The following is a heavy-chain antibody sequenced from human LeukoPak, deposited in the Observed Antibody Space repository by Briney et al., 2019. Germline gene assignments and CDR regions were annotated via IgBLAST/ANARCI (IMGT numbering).Heavy chain of an antibody. D-gene: IGHD6-6*01. CDR3: ARDNWSSIAARPYYFDY. V-gene: IGHV1-18*01. CDR1: GGTFSSYA. Sequence: ASVKVSCKASGGTFSSYAISWVRQAPGQGLEWMGWISAYNGNTNYAQKLQGRVTMTTDTSTSTAYMELRSLRSDDTAVYYCARDNWSSIAARPYYFDYWGQGTLVTVSS. J-gene: IGHJ4*02. CDR2: ISAYNGNT.